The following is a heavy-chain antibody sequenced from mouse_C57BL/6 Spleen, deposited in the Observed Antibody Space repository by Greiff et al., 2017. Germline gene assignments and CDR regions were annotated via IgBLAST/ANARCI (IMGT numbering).Heavy chain of an antibody. Sequence: EVQLVESEGGLVQPGSSMKLSCTASGFTFSDYYMAWVRQVPEKGLEWVANINYDGSSTYYLDSLKSRFTISRDNAKNILYLQMSSLKSEDTATYYCARDDGYAMDYWGQGTSVTVSS. CDR2: INYDGSST. V-gene: IGHV5-16*01. CDR3: ARDDGYAMDY. CDR1: GFTFSDYY. J-gene: IGHJ4*01.